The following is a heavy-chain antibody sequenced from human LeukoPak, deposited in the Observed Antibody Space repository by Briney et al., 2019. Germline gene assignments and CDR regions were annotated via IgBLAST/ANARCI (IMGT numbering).Heavy chain of an antibody. CDR1: GGSISTSSYY. CDR3: ARAVRLGKLNWFDP. J-gene: IGHJ5*02. D-gene: IGHD4-11*01. Sequence: PSETLSLTCTVSGGSISTSSYYWGWVRQPPGKGLEWIGNIFYSGSTYYSPSLKSRVTISVDTSKNQFSLKLSSVTAADTAVYYCARAVRLGKLNWFDPWGQGTLVTVSS. CDR2: IFYSGST. V-gene: IGHV4-39*07.